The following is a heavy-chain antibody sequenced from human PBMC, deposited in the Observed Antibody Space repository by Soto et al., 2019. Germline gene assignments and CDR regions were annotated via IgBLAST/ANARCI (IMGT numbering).Heavy chain of an antibody. J-gene: IGHJ5*01. V-gene: IGHV3-23*01. Sequence: GPLGLSCAMSGFTFSTYAMPWVRQAPGQGLEYVSSITGNGVSTYYAHPVKGRFTISRDNSKNTLYVQMNGLTAEDTAIYYCAKCVASNPCIPRGFDFWGQGTLLTVSS. CDR2: ITGNGVST. CDR1: GFTFSTYA. CDR3: AKCVASNPCIPRGFDF. D-gene: IGHD3-3*01.